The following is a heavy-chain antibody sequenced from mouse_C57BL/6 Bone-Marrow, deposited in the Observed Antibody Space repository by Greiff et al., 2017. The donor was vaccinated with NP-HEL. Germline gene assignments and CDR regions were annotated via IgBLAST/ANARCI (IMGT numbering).Heavy chain of an antibody. CDR1: GFTFSSYG. CDR2: ISSGGSYT. V-gene: IGHV5-6*01. J-gene: IGHJ1*03. D-gene: IGHD1-1*01. CDR3: ARHPFYYGSSLDV. Sequence: EVQLQESGGDLVKPGGSLKLSCAASGFTFSSYGMSWVRQTPDKRLEWVATISSGGSYTYYPDSVKGRFTISRDNAKNTLYLQMSSLKSEDTAMYYCARHPFYYGSSLDVWGTGTTVTVSS.